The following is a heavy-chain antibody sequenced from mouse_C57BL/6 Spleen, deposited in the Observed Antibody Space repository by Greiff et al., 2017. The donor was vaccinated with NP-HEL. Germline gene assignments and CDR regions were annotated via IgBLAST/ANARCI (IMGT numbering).Heavy chain of an antibody. CDR1: GYTFTDYY. CDR3: ARPRYYGSSPFAY. V-gene: IGHV1-26*01. CDR2: INPNNGGT. J-gene: IGHJ3*01. D-gene: IGHD1-1*01. Sequence: EVQLQQSGPELVKPGASVKISCKASGYTFTDYYMNWVKQSHGKSLEWIGDINPNNGGTSYNQKFKGKATLTVDKSSSTAYMELRSLTSEDSAVYYCARPRYYGSSPFAYWGQGTLVTVSA.